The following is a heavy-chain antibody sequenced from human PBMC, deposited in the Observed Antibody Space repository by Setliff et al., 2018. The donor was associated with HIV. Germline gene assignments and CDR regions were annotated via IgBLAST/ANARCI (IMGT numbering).Heavy chain of an antibody. CDR1: GYSFSDYY. CDR2: ISPKYGGT. V-gene: IGHV1-2*02. CDR3: ARGSSSIAAAYPDALDI. J-gene: IGHJ3*02. D-gene: IGHD6-13*01. Sequence: ASVKVSCKASGYSFSDYYIHWVRQAPGHGFQWMGWISPKYGGTNYAQNFQGRVTMTRDTSISTAYMELSSLGSDDTAVYYCARGSSSIAAAYPDALDIWGQGTMVT.